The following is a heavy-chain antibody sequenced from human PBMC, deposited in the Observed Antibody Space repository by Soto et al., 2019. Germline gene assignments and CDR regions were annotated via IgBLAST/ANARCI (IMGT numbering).Heavy chain of an antibody. CDR2: IYYTGST. CDR3: AKTTAYDYIWGSYRYTHFDH. J-gene: IGHJ4*02. V-gene: IGHV4-39*01. CDR1: GDSISTENYY. Sequence: SLTRSLTCTVSGDSISTENYYWGWIRQPPGKGLEWIASIYYTGSTYYNPSLKSRVTISVDTPKNQFSLKVDSVTAADTAVYFCAKTTAYDYIWGSYRYTHFDHWGQGTLVTVSS. D-gene: IGHD3-16*02.